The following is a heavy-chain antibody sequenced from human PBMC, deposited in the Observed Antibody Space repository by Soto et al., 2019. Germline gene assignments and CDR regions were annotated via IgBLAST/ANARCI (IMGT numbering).Heavy chain of an antibody. Sequence: EVQLVESGGGLVQPGRSLRLSCAASGFTFDDYAMHWVRQAPGKGLEWVSGISWNSDLIGYADSVKGRFTISRDNAKNSLHLQMHSLTTEDTALYYCVKDTYIMVGATHFDFWGQGTLVTVSS. D-gene: IGHD1-26*01. CDR3: VKDTYIMVGATHFDF. CDR1: GFTFDDYA. CDR2: ISWNSDLI. J-gene: IGHJ4*02. V-gene: IGHV3-9*01.